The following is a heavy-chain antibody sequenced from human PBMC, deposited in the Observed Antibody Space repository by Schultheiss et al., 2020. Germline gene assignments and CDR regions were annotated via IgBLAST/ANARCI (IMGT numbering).Heavy chain of an antibody. J-gene: IGHJ4*02. D-gene: IGHD3-10*01. CDR2: INHSGST. V-gene: IGHV4-34*01. CDR3: ARTGEEWFGELFFDY. Sequence: SETLSLTCAVYGGSFSGYYWNVIRQPPGKGLEWIGEINHSGSTNYNPSLKSRVTISVDTSKNQFSLKLSSVTAADTAVYYCARTGEEWFGELFFDYWGQGTLVTVSS. CDR1: GGSFSGYY.